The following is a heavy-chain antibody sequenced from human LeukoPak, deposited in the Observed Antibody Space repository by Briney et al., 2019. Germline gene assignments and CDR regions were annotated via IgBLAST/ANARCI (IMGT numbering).Heavy chain of an antibody. Sequence: TGGSLRLSCAASGLTLSNYSMSWVRQAPGKGLEWVSSISSSSNYIYYADSVKGRFTISRDNSKNTLYLQMNSLRAEDTAVYYCARDSSGFPEYFQHWGQGTLVTVSS. CDR1: GLTLSNYS. D-gene: IGHD6-19*01. V-gene: IGHV3-21*01. CDR2: ISSSSNYI. CDR3: ARDSSGFPEYFQH. J-gene: IGHJ1*01.